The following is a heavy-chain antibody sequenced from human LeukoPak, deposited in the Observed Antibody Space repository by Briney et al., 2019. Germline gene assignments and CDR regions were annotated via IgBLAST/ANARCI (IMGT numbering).Heavy chain of an antibody. CDR1: GYTFTGYY. V-gene: IGHV1-2*02. D-gene: IGHD3-10*01. Sequence: ASVKVSCKASGYTFTGYYMHWVRQAPGQGLEWMGWINPNSGGTNYAQKFQGRVTMTRDTSISTAYMELSRLRSDDTAVYYCAREWFGELSGGFDPWGQGTLVTVSS. CDR2: INPNSGGT. J-gene: IGHJ5*02. CDR3: AREWFGELSGGFDP.